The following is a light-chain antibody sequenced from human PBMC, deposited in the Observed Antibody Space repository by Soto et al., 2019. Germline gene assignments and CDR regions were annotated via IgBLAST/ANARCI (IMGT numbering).Light chain of an antibody. CDR3: QQYGT. CDR2: GAS. J-gene: IGKJ1*01. Sequence: IVLTQSPGALPLSPGERITLACRASQSVTSSFITWYQQKPGQAPSLLIPGASNRDTGIPDRFSGSGCGTDFTLTISRLEPEYFAVYFCQQYGTFGHGTKVELK. V-gene: IGKV3-20*01. CDR1: QSVTSSF.